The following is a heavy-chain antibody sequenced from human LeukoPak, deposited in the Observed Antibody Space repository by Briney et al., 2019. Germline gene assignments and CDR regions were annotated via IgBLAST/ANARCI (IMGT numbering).Heavy chain of an antibody. CDR1: GVPINSHY. Sequence: AETLSLTCTVSGVPINSHYLRWIRLPPGKGLEWMGYDYFSGRADYKPHLKRRSSITVGTSKHQSSLMWRSVPAPDTAGYYCARATLEQWVLLSYAFDIWGRGAMVTVSS. CDR2: DYFSGRA. D-gene: IGHD1-26*01. V-gene: IGHV4-59*11. J-gene: IGHJ3*02. CDR3: ARATLEQWVLLSYAFDI.